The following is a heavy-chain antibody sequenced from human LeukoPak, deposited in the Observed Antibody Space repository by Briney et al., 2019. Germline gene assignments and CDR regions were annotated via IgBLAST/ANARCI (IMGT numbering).Heavy chain of an antibody. CDR3: ARYGVPDRNYLDN. J-gene: IGHJ4*02. Sequence: ASVKVFCKASGYTFTAYYMNWVRQAPGQGLEWMGWINPNSGGADYAQKFQGRISMTRDTSISTAYMELSRLTSDDTAVYYCARYGVPDRNYLDNWGQGTLVTVSS. V-gene: IGHV1-2*02. CDR1: GYTFTAYY. CDR2: INPNSGGA. D-gene: IGHD1-14*01.